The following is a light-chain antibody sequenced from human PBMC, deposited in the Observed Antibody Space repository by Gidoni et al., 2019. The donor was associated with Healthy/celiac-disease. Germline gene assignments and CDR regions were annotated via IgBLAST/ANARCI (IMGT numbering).Light chain of an antibody. Sequence: DIQMTQSPSTRSASVGDRVTITCRASQSISNWLACYQQKPGKAPKHRIYKASSLESGVPSRCSGSGSGTAFTLTISSLQPDDWATYYCQQYNSYPWTFGQGTKVEIK. CDR1: QSISNW. CDR2: KAS. V-gene: IGKV1-5*03. CDR3: QQYNSYPWT. J-gene: IGKJ1*01.